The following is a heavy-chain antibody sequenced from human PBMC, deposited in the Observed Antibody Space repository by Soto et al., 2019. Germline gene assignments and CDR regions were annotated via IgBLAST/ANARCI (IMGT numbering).Heavy chain of an antibody. J-gene: IGHJ4*02. CDR2: IIPLLDIT. D-gene: IGHD5-12*01. CDR3: ARDSPIGSTFSGYEAIDY. V-gene: IGHV1-69*04. CDR1: GGTFSNDI. Sequence: SVKVSCKASGGTFSNDIFTWVRQAPGQGLEWMGRIIPLLDITNYAQKFQGRVTITADKSTSTAYMELNSLRSEDTAVYYCARDSPIGSTFSGYEAIDYWGQGTLVTVSS.